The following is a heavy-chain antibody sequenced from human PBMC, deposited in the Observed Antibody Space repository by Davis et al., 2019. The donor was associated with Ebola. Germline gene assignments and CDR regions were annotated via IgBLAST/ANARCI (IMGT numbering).Heavy chain of an antibody. CDR1: GFTFSNYA. CDR2: ISYDGSNK. CDR3: ARYFDY. Sequence: GESLKISCAASGFTFSNYAMHWVRQAPGKGLEWVIVISYDGSNKYYADSVKGRFTISRDNSENTLYLQMNSLRAEDTAVYYCARYFDYWGQGTLVTVSS. V-gene: IGHV3-30*14. J-gene: IGHJ4*02.